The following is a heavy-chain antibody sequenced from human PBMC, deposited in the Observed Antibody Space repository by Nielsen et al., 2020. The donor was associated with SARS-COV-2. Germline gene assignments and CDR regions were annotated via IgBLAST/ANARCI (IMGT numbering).Heavy chain of an antibody. Sequence: ASVKVSCKASGYTFTSYYMHWVRQAPGQGLEWMGIINPSGGSTSYAQKLQGRVTMTTDTSTSTAYMELRSLRSDDTAVYYCARDRLIAAAGTWFDPWGQGTLVTVSS. J-gene: IGHJ5*02. CDR3: ARDRLIAAAGTWFDP. CDR2: INPSGGST. CDR1: GYTFTSYY. D-gene: IGHD6-13*01. V-gene: IGHV1-46*01.